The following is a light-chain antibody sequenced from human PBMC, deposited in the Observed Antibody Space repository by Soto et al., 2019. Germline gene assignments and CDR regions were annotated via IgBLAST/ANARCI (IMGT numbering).Light chain of an antibody. Sequence: QSALTQPASVSGSPGQSITISCTGTSSDVGGYNYVSWYHQHPGKAPKLMISDVSKRPSGVSNRFSGSKSGNTASLTISGLHAEDEADYYCSSYTSSTTIVFGGGTKVTVL. J-gene: IGLJ2*01. V-gene: IGLV2-14*01. CDR1: SSDVGGYNY. CDR3: SSYTSSTTIV. CDR2: DVS.